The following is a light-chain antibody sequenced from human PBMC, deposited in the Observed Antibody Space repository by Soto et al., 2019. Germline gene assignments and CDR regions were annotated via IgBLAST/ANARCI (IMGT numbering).Light chain of an antibody. V-gene: IGLV2-14*01. J-gene: IGLJ1*01. CDR2: HVT. CDR3: CSYTSSSTFV. Sequence: QSALTQPASVSGSPGQSITISCTGTSSDVGGYNYVYWYQQHPGKAPQLMIYHVTDRPSGVSDRFSGSKSANTASLTISGLQAENEADYYCCSYTSSSTFVFGTGTKLTVL. CDR1: SSDVGGYNY.